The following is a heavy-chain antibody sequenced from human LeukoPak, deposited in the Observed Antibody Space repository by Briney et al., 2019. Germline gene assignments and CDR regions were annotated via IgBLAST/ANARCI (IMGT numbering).Heavy chain of an antibody. Sequence: PGGSLRLSCAASGFTFSSYSMNWVRQAPGKGLEWASYISSSSSTIYYADSVKGRFTISRDNAKNSLYLQMNSVRAEDTALYYCAKALRSLEWEQPLDYWGQGTLVTVSS. CDR1: GFTFSSYS. J-gene: IGHJ4*02. V-gene: IGHV3-48*01. CDR3: AKALRSLEWEQPLDY. CDR2: ISSSSSTI. D-gene: IGHD3-3*01.